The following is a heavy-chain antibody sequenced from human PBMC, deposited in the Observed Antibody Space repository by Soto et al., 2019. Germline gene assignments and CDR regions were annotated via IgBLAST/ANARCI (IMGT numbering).Heavy chain of an antibody. CDR3: AKSGDSAGWGIDF. V-gene: IGHV3-48*02. J-gene: IGHJ4*02. CDR2: IKGGSDSI. Sequence: EVQLVESGGGLVQPGGSLRLYCVGSGFMFDSFAMNWVRQAPGKGREWVAYIKGGSDSIYYAESVKGRFTISRDNARNSLSLQMNSLSDEDTAVYYCAKSGDSAGWGIDFWGQGTLVTVSS. D-gene: IGHD6-19*01. CDR1: GFMFDSFA.